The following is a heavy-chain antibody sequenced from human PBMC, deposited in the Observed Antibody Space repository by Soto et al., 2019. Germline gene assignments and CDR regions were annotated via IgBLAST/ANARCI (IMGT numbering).Heavy chain of an antibody. CDR3: ASLYYYDSSGYPIVDY. CDR2: IDPSDSYT. CDR1: GYSFTSYW. J-gene: IGHJ4*02. V-gene: IGHV5-10-1*01. Sequence: RGESLKISCKGSGYSFTSYWISWVRQMPGKGLEWMGRIDPSDSYTNYSPSFQGHVTISADKSISTAYLQWSSLKASDTAMYYCASLYYYDSSGYPIVDYWGQGTLVTVSS. D-gene: IGHD3-22*01.